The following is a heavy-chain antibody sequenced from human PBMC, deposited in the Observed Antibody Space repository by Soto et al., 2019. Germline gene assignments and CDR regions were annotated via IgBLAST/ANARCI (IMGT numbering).Heavy chain of an antibody. D-gene: IGHD2-21*01. CDR1: GGSISSSSYY. CDR2: IYYSGST. V-gene: IGHV4-39*01. J-gene: IGHJ4*02. CDR3: ARRAGDGDSHFDY. Sequence: LSLTCTVSGGSISSSSYYWGWIRQPPGKGLEWIGSIYYSGSTYYNPSLKSRVTISVDTSKNQFSLKLSSVTAADTAVYYCARRAGDGDSHFDYWGQGTLVTVSS.